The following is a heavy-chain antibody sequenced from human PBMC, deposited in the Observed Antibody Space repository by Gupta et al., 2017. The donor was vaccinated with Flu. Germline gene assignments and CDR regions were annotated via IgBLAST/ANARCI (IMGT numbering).Heavy chain of an antibody. V-gene: IGHV3-23*01. CDR3: AKEISAIGNPNFDY. D-gene: IGHD1-14*01. CDR2: ISSGRGDT. J-gene: IGHJ4*02. Sequence: EVQLLESGGGLVQPGGSLRLSCAASGFSFTTYAMSWVRQAPGKGLEWVSGISSGRGDTFYADSVKGRFTISRDNSRNTLHLEMSSLRADDTAVYYCAKEISAIGNPNFDYWGQGTLVTVSS. CDR1: GFSFTTYA.